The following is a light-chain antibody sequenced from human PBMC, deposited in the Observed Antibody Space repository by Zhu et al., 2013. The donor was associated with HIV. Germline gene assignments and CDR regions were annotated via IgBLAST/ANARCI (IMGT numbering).Light chain of an antibody. Sequence: AIQLTQSPSSLSASVGDRVTITCRASQDISRDVAWYQQKPGKGPNLLIFDATDLHHGVPSRFSGSRSGTDFTLTISSLQPEDLGTYYCQQFHGYPRTFGQGTKVEI. CDR2: DAT. J-gene: IGKJ1*01. CDR1: QDISRD. CDR3: QQFHGYPRT. V-gene: IGKV1-13*02.